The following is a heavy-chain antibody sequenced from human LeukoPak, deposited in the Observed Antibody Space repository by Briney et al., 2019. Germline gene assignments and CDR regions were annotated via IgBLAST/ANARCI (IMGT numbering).Heavy chain of an antibody. J-gene: IGHJ4*02. V-gene: IGHV1-8*02. CDR1: GYTFTGYY. D-gene: IGHD1-1*01. CDR3: ARADWNQAVDY. Sequence: AASVKVSCKASGYTFTGYYMHWVRQATGQGLEWMGWMNPNSGNTGYAQKFQGRVTMTRNTSISTAYMELSSLRSEDTAVYYCARADWNQAVDYWGQGTLVTVSS. CDR2: MNPNSGNT.